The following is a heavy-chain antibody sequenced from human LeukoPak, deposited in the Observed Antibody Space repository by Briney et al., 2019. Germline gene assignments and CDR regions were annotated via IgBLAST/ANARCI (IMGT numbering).Heavy chain of an antibody. CDR1: GGSISSGGYY. CDR2: IYYSGST. CDR3: ARSNQLERLPYGMDV. J-gene: IGHJ6*02. D-gene: IGHD1-1*01. V-gene: IGHV4-61*08. Sequence: PSETLSLTCTVSGGSISSGGYYWSWIRQPPGKGLEWIGYIYYSGSTNYNPSLKSRVTISVDTSKNQFSLKLSSVTAADTAVYYCARSNQLERLPYGMDVWGQGTTVTVSS.